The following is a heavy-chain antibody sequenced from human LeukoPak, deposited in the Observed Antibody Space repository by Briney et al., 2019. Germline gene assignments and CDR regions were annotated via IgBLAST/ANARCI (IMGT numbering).Heavy chain of an antibody. CDR1: RFTFSRDR. D-gene: IGHD2-15*01. V-gene: IGHV3-21*01. Sequence: GGSLRLSRATSRFTFSRDRMSGVPQAPGKGVEWVSSISSSSSYIYYADSLKGRLTISRDNAKSSLFLQLNGLRAEDTAVYYCARELYCSGRSCPYFDSWGQGTLVTVSS. CDR2: ISSSSSYI. J-gene: IGHJ4*02. CDR3: ARELYCSGRSCPYFDS.